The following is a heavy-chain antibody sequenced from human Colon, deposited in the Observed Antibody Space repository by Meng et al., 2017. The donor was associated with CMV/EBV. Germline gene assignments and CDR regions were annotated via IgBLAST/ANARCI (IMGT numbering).Heavy chain of an antibody. CDR3: ARDNVYYNGYDSD. J-gene: IGHJ4*02. CDR1: GFTFSSYW. V-gene: IGHV3-21*01. Sequence: GGSLRLSCAASGFTFSSYWMSWVRQAPGKGLEWVSSITSSSTYIYYADSLEGRFTISRDNAKNSLYLEMNSLRVEDTAVYYCARDNVYYNGYDSDWGQGTLVTVSS. D-gene: IGHD5-12*01. CDR2: ITSSSTYI.